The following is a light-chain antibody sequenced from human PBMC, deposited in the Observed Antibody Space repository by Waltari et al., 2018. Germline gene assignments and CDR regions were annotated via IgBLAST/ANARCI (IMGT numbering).Light chain of an antibody. CDR1: SSDVGSYNL. J-gene: IGLJ1*01. CDR2: EGT. CDR3: CSHAGSSIYV. Sequence: QSALTQPASVSGSPGQSITISCTGTSSDVGSYNLVSWYQQHPGKAPKLMIYEGTERAPGVSNRFSGSKSDNTASLTISGLQAEDEADYYCCSHAGSSIYVFGTGTKVTIL. V-gene: IGLV2-23*01.